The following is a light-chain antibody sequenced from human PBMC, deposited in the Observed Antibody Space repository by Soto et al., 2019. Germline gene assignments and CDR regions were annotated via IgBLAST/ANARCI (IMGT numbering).Light chain of an antibody. CDR1: SSTIGGNT. J-gene: IGLJ2*01. Sequence: QSVLTQPPSASGTPGQRVTIACSGSSSTIGGNTVNWYKQLPGTAPKLLMYSNNQRPSGVPDRFSGSKSGTSASLAISGLQSEDEADYYCAAWDDSLNGYVVFGGGTKVTVL. CDR2: SNN. V-gene: IGLV1-44*01. CDR3: AAWDDSLNGYVV.